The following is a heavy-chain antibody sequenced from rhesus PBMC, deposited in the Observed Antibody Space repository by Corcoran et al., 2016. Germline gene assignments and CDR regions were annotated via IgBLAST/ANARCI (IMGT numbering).Heavy chain of an antibody. CDR1: GGSFSSSW. D-gene: IGHD3-28*01. Sequence: QVQLQESGPGLVKPSETLSLTCAVSGGSFSSSWWSWIRQPPGKGLEWIGEINCNSGSTTSTPSLKSRVTISIDTSKIQFSLKLSSVTAADTAVYYCAIRPYYYDSGYFYWGQGVLVTVSS. J-gene: IGHJ4*01. V-gene: IGHV4-80*01. CDR3: AIRPYYYDSGYFY. CDR2: INCNSGST.